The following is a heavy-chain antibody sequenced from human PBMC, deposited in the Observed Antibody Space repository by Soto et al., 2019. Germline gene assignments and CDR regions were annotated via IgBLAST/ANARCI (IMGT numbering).Heavy chain of an antibody. CDR3: ARDNGDYRPDYHDAFDI. Sequence: QVQLVESGGGVVQPGRSLRLSCAASGFTFSSYAMHWVRQAPGKGLEWAAVISYDGSNKYYADSVKGRFTISRDNSKNXQYLQMNSLRAEDTAVYYCARDNGDYRPDYHDAFDIWGQGTMVTVSS. CDR2: ISYDGSNK. CDR1: GFTFSSYA. J-gene: IGHJ3*02. V-gene: IGHV3-30-3*01. D-gene: IGHD4-17*01.